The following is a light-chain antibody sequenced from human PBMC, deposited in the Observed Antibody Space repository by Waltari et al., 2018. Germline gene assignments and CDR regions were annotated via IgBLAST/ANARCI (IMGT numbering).Light chain of an antibody. CDR1: QNVLSTSNNKNL. J-gene: IGKJ4*01. V-gene: IGKV4-1*01. CDR3: QQYYSNPLT. Sequence: DSVMTQSPDALAVSLGERASINCKSSQNVLSTSNNKNLLGWYQQKPGQPPKLLIHWASTRESGVPDRFSGSGSWTDFTLTISSLQAEDVAVYYCQQYYSNPLTFGGGTKVEIK. CDR2: WAS.